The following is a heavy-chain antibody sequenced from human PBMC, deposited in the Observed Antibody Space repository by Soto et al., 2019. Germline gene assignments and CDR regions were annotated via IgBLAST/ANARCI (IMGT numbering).Heavy chain of an antibody. V-gene: IGHV5-51*01. Sequence: GESLKISCKGSGYSFTSYWIGWVRQMPGKGLEWMGIIYPGDSDTRYSPSFQGQVTISADKSISTAYLQWSSLKASDTAMYYCARRGAARLRRWDTQENWFDPWGQGTLVTVSS. CDR3: ARRGAARLRRWDTQENWFDP. J-gene: IGHJ5*02. D-gene: IGHD6-6*01. CDR1: GYSFTSYW. CDR2: IYPGDSDT.